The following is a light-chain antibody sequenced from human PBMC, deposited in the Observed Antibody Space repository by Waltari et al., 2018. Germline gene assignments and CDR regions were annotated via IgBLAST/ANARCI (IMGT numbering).Light chain of an antibody. CDR1: SSNIGAGYD. CDR3: QSYDSSLSGVL. Sequence: QSVLTQPPSVSGAPGQRVTISCTGSSSNIGAGYDVHWYQQLPGTAPKLLIYGNSNRPSGVPDRFSGSKSGTSASLAITGLQAEDEADYYCQSYDSSLSGVLFGRGTKLTVL. J-gene: IGLJ2*01. CDR2: GNS. V-gene: IGLV1-40*01.